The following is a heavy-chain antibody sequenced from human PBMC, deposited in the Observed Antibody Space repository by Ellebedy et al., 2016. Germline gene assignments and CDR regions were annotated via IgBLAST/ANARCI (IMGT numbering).Heavy chain of an antibody. CDR1: GGSISSSRYY. CDR3: ASIRGPGTYLYGSFDY. Sequence: SETLSLTXTVSGGSISSSRYYWGWIRQPPGKGLEWIGSMYWSGNSYYNPSLKSRVTISVDTSKSQFSLKLTSVTAADTAVYYCASIRGPGTYLYGSFDYWGQGTLVTVSS. D-gene: IGHD3-16*02. V-gene: IGHV4-39*07. J-gene: IGHJ4*02. CDR2: MYWSGNS.